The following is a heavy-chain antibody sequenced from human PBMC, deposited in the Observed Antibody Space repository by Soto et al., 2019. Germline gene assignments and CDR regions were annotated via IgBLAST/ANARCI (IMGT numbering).Heavy chain of an antibody. J-gene: IGHJ4*02. CDR3: ARDKITGLFDY. Sequence: RSLTCTVSGGSISSYYWSWIRQPPGKGLEWIGYIYYSGSTNYNPSLKSRVTISVDTSKNQFSLKLSSVTAADTAVYYCARDKITGLFDYWGQGTLVTVSS. V-gene: IGHV4-59*12. CDR2: IYYSGST. D-gene: IGHD2-8*02. CDR1: GGSISSYY.